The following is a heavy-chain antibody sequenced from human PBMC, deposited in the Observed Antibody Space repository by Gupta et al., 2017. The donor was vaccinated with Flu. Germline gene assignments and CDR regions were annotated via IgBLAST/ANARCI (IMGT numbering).Heavy chain of an antibody. J-gene: IGHJ6*02. Sequence: QVQLQQWGAGLLKPSETLSLTCAVYGGSFSGYYWSWIRQPPGKGLEWIGEINHSGSTNYNPSLKSRVTISVDTSKNQFSLKLSSVTAADTAVYYCARVVYCSSTSCYMRFKRVYGMDVWGQGTTVTVSS. V-gene: IGHV4-34*01. D-gene: IGHD2-2*02. CDR2: INHSGST. CDR3: ARVVYCSSTSCYMRFKRVYGMDV. CDR1: GGSFSGYY.